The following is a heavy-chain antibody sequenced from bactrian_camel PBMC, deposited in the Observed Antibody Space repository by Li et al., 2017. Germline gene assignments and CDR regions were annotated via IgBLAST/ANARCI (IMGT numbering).Heavy chain of an antibody. CDR1: TDAWSRNC. V-gene: IGHV3S54*01. D-gene: IGHD1*01. Sequence: HVQLVESGGGSVQAGGSLKLSCAASTDAWSRNCMGWFRQGPEKKREVVATIDPGARFPEYADSVKGRFTISLDSAENTLYLRLTSLKPEDTAIYYCAAGMRFKSCPDLAYWGQGTQVTVS. CDR2: IDPGARFP. J-gene: IGHJ4*01. CDR3: AAGMRFKSCPDLAY.